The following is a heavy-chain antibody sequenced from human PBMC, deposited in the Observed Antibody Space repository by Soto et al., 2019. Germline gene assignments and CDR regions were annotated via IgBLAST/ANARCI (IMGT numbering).Heavy chain of an antibody. CDR2: MNPNSGNT. CDR3: ARGQDYGDYGRWFDP. J-gene: IGHJ5*02. CDR1: GYTFTSYD. D-gene: IGHD4-17*01. Sequence: ASVKVSCKASGYTFTSYDINWVRQATRQGLEWMGWMNPNSGNTGYAQKFQGRVTMTRNTSISTAYMELSSLRSEDTAVYYCARGQDYGDYGRWFDPWGQGTLVTVSS. V-gene: IGHV1-8*01.